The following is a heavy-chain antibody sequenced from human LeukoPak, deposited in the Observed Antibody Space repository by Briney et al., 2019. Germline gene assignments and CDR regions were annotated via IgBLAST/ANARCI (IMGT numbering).Heavy chain of an antibody. CDR1: GFTFGDYA. Sequence: QPGRSLRLSCTTSGFTFGDYAMSWVRQAPGKGLEWVGFIRTKAYGETPEYAASVKGRFTISRDDFKSIAYLQVNSLKTEDTAVYFCSGTSYVWGSYRSLDFWGQGTLVTVSS. J-gene: IGHJ4*02. CDR3: SGTSYVWGSYRSLDF. D-gene: IGHD3-16*02. CDR2: IRTKAYGETP. V-gene: IGHV3-49*04.